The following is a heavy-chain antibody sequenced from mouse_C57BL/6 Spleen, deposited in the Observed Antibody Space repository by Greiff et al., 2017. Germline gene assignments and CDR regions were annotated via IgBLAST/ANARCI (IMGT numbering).Heavy chain of an antibody. J-gene: IGHJ4*01. CDR2: ISYDGSN. V-gene: IGHV3-6*01. Sequence: ESGPGLVKPSQSLSLTCSVTGYSITSGYYWNWIRQFPGNKLEWMGYISYDGSNNYNPSLKNRISITRDTSKNQFFLKLNSVTTEDTATYYCAREGNYNYAMDYWGQGTSVTVSS. CDR1: GYSITSGYY. D-gene: IGHD2-1*01. CDR3: AREGNYNYAMDY.